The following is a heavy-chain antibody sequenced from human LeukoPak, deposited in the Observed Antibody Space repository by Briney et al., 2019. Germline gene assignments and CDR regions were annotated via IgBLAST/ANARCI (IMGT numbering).Heavy chain of an antibody. CDR1: GFTLSSNY. V-gene: IGHV3-53*01. Sequence: GGSLRLSCAASGFTLSSNYMSWVRQAPGKGLEWASVIYSGDSTYYADSVKGLFTISRDNSKNTLYLQMNSLRAEDTAVYYCARDRHYDFWSGTGMDVWGHGTTVTVSS. CDR3: ARDRHYDFWSGTGMDV. CDR2: IYSGDST. J-gene: IGHJ6*02. D-gene: IGHD3-3*01.